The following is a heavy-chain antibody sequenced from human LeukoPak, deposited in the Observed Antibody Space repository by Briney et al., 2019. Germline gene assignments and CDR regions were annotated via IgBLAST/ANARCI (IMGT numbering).Heavy chain of an antibody. Sequence: GGSLRLSCAASGFTFSSYEMNWVRQAPGKGLEWVSYISSSGGGVHYADSVKGRFTISRDNAKNSLYLQMSSLRDEDTAVYYCARSLAVRGQGTLVTVSS. CDR3: ARSLAV. V-gene: IGHV3-48*03. CDR2: ISSSGGGV. J-gene: IGHJ4*02. CDR1: GFTFSSYE. D-gene: IGHD6-19*01.